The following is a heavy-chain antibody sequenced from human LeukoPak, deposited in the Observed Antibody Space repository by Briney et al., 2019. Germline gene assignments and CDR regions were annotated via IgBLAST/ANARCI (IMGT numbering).Heavy chain of an antibody. CDR2: ISGSGGST. CDR3: ASRAPRYNYDRYLPIDY. Sequence: PGGSLRLSCAASGFTFSSYAMSWVRQAPGKGLEWVSAISGSGGSTYYADSVKGRFTISRDNSKNTLYLQMNSLRAEDTAVYYCASRAPRYNYDRYLPIDYWGQGTLVTVSS. V-gene: IGHV3-23*01. D-gene: IGHD3-22*01. CDR1: GFTFSSYA. J-gene: IGHJ4*02.